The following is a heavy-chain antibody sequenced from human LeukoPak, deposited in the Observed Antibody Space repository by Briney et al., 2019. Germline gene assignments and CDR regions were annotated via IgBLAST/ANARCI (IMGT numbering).Heavy chain of an antibody. D-gene: IGHD5-18*01. CDR2: INHSGST. V-gene: IGHV4-34*01. CDR1: GGSFSGYY. CDR3: ARVIPGGYSYGFYFDY. Sequence: PETLSLTCAVYGGSFSGYYWSWIRQPPGKGLEWIGEINHSGSTNYNPSLKSRVTISVDTSKNQFSLKLSSVTAADTAVYYCARVIPGGYSYGFYFDYWGQGTLVTVSS. J-gene: IGHJ4*02.